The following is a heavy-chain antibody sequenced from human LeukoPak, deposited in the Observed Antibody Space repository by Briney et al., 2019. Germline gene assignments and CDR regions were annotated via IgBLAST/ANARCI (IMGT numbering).Heavy chain of an antibody. V-gene: IGHV4-4*07. Sequence: SETLSLTCTVSGGSISSYYWSWIRQPAGKGLEWIGRIYTSGRTNYNPSLKSRVTMSVDMSKNQFSLDLSSVTAADTAVYYCARFDYYDNRDAFDIWGQGTMVTVSS. CDR3: ARFDYYDNRDAFDI. J-gene: IGHJ3*02. CDR1: GGSISSYY. D-gene: IGHD3-22*01. CDR2: IYTSGRT.